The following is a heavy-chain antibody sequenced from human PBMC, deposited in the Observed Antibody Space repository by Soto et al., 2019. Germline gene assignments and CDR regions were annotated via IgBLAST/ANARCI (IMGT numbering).Heavy chain of an antibody. CDR3: ARDFDY. J-gene: IGHJ4*02. V-gene: IGHV1-3*01. CDR2: INAGNGNT. Sequence: QVQLVQSGAEVKKPGASVKVSCKASGYSFTSYAMHWVRQAPGQRLEWMGWINAGNGNTKYSQKFQGRVTITRDTSASTAYMELSSLRSEDTAVYYCARDFDYWGQGTLVTVSS. CDR1: GYSFTSYA.